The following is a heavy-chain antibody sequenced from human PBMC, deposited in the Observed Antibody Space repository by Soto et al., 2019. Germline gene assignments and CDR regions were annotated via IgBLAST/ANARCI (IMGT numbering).Heavy chain of an antibody. J-gene: IGHJ4*02. Sequence: PGESLKISCKGSGYSFTNYWIGWVRQMLGKGLEWMGIVNPADSDTRYSPSFQGQVTVSVDKSISTAYLQRGSLKDSDTAMYYCVRPDSNGYYTHWGQGT. CDR2: VNPADSDT. CDR3: VRPDSNGYYTH. CDR1: GYSFTNYW. V-gene: IGHV5-51*01. D-gene: IGHD3-3*01.